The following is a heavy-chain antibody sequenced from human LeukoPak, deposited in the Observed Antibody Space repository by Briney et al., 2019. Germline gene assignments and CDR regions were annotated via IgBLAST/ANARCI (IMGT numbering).Heavy chain of an antibody. Sequence: GASVKVSCKASGYTFTCYGISWVRQAPGQGLEWMGWISAYNGNTNYAQKLQGRATMTTDTSTSTAYMELRSLRSDDTAVYYCARDYQWLVQEAPYYFDYWGQGTLVTVSS. V-gene: IGHV1-18*01. J-gene: IGHJ4*02. CDR3: ARDYQWLVQEAPYYFDY. CDR2: ISAYNGNT. CDR1: GYTFTCYG. D-gene: IGHD6-19*01.